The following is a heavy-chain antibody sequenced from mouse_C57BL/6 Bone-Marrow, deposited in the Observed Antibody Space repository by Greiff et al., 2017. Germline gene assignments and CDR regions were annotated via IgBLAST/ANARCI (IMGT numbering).Heavy chain of an antibody. D-gene: IGHD1-1*01. CDR2: IDPENGDT. CDR1: GFHIKDDY. V-gene: IGHV14-4*01. J-gene: IGHJ2*01. CDR3: TNYYGSRYYFDY. Sequence: VQLKESGAELVRPGASVKLSCTASGFHIKDDYMHWAKQRPEQGLEWIGWIDPENGDTDYASKFQGKATLTADTYSNTAYLQLSSLTSEDTAVYYCTNYYGSRYYFDYWGQGTTLTVSS.